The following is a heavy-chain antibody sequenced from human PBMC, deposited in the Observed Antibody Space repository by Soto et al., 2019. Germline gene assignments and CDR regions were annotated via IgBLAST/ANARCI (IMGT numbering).Heavy chain of an antibody. D-gene: IGHD1-26*01. CDR1: GFTFSNSW. J-gene: IGHJ4*02. CDR3: ARDLPGNLADS. Sequence: EVQLVESGGGLVQPGGSLRLSCAASGFTFSNSWMHWVRQAPGTGLVWVSHINTDGSRTNYADSVKGRFTNSRDNAKNMLNVEMNSLRADDTEVYFSARDLPGNLADSWGQGTPVIVSS. V-gene: IGHV3-74*01. CDR2: INTDGSRT.